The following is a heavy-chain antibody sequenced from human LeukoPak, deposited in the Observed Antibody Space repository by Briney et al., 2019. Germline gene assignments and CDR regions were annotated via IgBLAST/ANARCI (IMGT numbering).Heavy chain of an antibody. V-gene: IGHV4-59*13. CDR2: IYYSGST. CDR3: ARGDYYDSSGYYPFDY. CDR1: GGSISSYY. Sequence: PSETLSLTCTVSGGSISSYYWGCIRQPPAEGLECIGYIYYSGSTNYNPSLKSRVTISVDTSKKQFSLKLSSVTAADTAVYYCARGDYYDSSGYYPFDYWGQGTLVTVSS. J-gene: IGHJ4*02. D-gene: IGHD3-22*01.